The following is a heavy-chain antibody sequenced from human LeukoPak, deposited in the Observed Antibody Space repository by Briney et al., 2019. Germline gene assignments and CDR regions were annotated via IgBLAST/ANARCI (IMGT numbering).Heavy chain of an antibody. D-gene: IGHD6-6*01. CDR1: GFTFSSYG. V-gene: IGHV3-48*04. CDR2: ISSSGSTI. Sequence: GGSLRLSCAASGFTFSSYGMHWVRQAPGKGLEWVSYISSSGSTIYYADSVKGRFTISRDNAKNSLYLQMNSLRAEDTAVYYCARDLGPSVFSSSSGWLDPWGQGTLVTVSS. J-gene: IGHJ5*02. CDR3: ARDLGPSVFSSSSGWLDP.